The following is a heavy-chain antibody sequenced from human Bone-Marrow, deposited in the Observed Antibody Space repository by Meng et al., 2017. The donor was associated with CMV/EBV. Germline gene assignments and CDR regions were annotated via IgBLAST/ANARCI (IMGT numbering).Heavy chain of an antibody. D-gene: IGHD2-2*01. J-gene: IGHJ6*02. CDR3: ARDLLGGGCSSTSCYYYYYGMDV. V-gene: IGHV1-2*02. CDR2: INPNSGGT. Sequence: YMHWVRQAPGQGLEWMGWINPNSGGTNYAQKFQGRVTMTRDTSISTAYMELSRLRSDDTAVYYCARDLLGGGCSSTSCYYYYYGMDVWGQGTTVTVSS. CDR1: Y.